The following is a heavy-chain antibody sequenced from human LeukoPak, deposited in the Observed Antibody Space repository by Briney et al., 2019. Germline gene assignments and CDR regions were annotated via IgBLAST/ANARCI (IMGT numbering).Heavy chain of an antibody. CDR3: ASSWYRTPGWYFGL. CDR1: GGSINSGSHY. CDR2: IYYSGST. Sequence: SETLSLTCTVSGGSINSGSHYWGWIRQPPGKGLEWIGSIYYSGSTYYNPSLKSRVTISMDTSKNQLSLKLSSVTAADTAVYYCASSWYRTPGWYFGLWGRGTLVTVSS. V-gene: IGHV4-39*01. J-gene: IGHJ2*01. D-gene: IGHD6-13*01.